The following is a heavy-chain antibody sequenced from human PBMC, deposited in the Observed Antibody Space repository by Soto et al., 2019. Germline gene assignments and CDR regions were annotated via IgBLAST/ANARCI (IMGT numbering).Heavy chain of an antibody. D-gene: IGHD5-18*01. CDR2: ISGSGGST. V-gene: IGHV3-23*01. CDR3: AKVARYRINWYFDL. CDR1: GFTFSSYA. Sequence: EVQLLESGGGLVQPGGSLRLSCAASGFTFSSYAMSWVRQAPGTGLEWVSAISGSGGSTYYADSVKGRFTISRDNSKNTLYLQRNSLRAEDTVGYYCAKVARYRINWYFDLWGRGTLVTVSS. J-gene: IGHJ2*01.